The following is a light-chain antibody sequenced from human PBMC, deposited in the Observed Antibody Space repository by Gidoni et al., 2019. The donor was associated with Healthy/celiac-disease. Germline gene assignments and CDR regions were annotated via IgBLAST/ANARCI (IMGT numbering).Light chain of an antibody. CDR2: GAS. V-gene: IGKV3-15*01. Sequence: EIVITQTPATLSVSPGERATLSCRASQSVSSNLAWYQHKPGQPPVLLIYGASTSATGIPARFSGSVSGTEFTLTISSLQSEDFAVYYCQQYNNWPPYTFGQGTKLEIK. CDR3: QQYNNWPPYT. CDR1: QSVSSN. J-gene: IGKJ2*01.